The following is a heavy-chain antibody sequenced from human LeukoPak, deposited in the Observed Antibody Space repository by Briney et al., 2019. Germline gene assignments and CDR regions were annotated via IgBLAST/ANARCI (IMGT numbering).Heavy chain of an antibody. D-gene: IGHD2-2*01. Sequence: ASVKVSCKASGYTFTSYDINWVRQATGQGLEWMGWMNPNSGNTGYAQKFQGRVTITRNTSISTAYMELSSLRSEDTAVYYCARNCSSTSCRRLDAFDIWGQGTMVTVSS. CDR1: GYTFTSYD. CDR2: MNPNSGNT. J-gene: IGHJ3*02. V-gene: IGHV1-8*03. CDR3: ARNCSSTSCRRLDAFDI.